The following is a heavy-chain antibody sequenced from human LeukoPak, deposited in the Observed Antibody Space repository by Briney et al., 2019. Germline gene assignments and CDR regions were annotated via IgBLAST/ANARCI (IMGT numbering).Heavy chain of an antibody. J-gene: IGHJ4*02. Sequence: ASVKVSCKASGYTFTSYYLHWVRQAPGQGLEWMGWINPNSGGTNYAQKFQGRVTMTRDTSISTAYMELNRLRSDDTAVYYCASNLKSAMVTDWDYWGQGTLVTVSS. CDR3: ASNLKSAMVTDWDY. D-gene: IGHD5-18*01. V-gene: IGHV1-2*02. CDR2: INPNSGGT. CDR1: GYTFTSYY.